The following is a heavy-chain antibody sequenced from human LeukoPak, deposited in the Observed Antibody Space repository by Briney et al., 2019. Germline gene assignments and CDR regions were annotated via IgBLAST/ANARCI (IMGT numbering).Heavy chain of an antibody. V-gene: IGHV4-4*02. CDR1: GGSISSSNW. J-gene: IGHJ4*02. CDR2: IYHSGST. D-gene: IGHD5-18*01. CDR3: ATSVDTAMVLFDY. Sequence: SETLSLTCAVSGGSISSSNWWSWVRQPPGKGLEWIGEIYHSGSTNYNPSLKSRVTISVDKSKNQFSLKLSSVTAADTAVYYCATSVDTAMVLFDYWGQGTLVTVSS.